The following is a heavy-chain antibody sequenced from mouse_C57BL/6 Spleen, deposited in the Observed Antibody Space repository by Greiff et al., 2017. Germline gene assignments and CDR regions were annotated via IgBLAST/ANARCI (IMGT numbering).Heavy chain of an antibody. CDR3: ARGGLPDYYGSSSFDY. Sequence: LQQSGAELVRPGASVKMSCKASGYTFTSYNMHWVKHTPRQGLEWIGAIYPGNGDTSYNQKFKGKATLTVDTSSSTAYMQLSSLTSEDSAVYFCARGGLPDYYGSSSFDYWGQGTTLTVSS. CDR2: IYPGNGDT. V-gene: IGHV1-12*01. CDR1: GYTFTSYN. D-gene: IGHD1-1*01. J-gene: IGHJ2*01.